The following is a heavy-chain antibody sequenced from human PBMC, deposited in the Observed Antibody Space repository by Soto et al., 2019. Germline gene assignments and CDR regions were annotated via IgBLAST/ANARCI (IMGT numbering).Heavy chain of an antibody. D-gene: IGHD2-15*01. CDR3: ARGGGYDYYYGMDV. CDR2: IWYDGSNK. J-gene: IGHJ6*02. V-gene: IGHV3-33*01. CDR1: GLTFSSYG. Sequence: GGSLRLSCAASGLTFSSYGMHWVRQAPGKGLEWVAVIWYDGSNKYYADSVKGRLTISRDNSKNTLYLQMNSLRAEDTAVYYCARGGGYDYYYGMDVWGQGTTVTVSS.